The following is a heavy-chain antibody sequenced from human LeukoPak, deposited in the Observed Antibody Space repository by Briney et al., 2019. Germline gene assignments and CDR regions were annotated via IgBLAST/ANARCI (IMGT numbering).Heavy chain of an antibody. V-gene: IGHV3-30*18. J-gene: IGHJ4*02. CDR3: AKSLDAQAVADPFDY. CDR2: VSYDGSNI. CDR1: GFTFSTYD. D-gene: IGHD6-19*01. Sequence: GRSLRLSCAASGFTFSTYDMHWVRQAPGKGLEWVAVVSYDGSNIYHAASVQGRFTISRDNSKNTLHLQMNSLRAEDTAVYYCAKSLDAQAVADPFDYWGQGTLVTVSS.